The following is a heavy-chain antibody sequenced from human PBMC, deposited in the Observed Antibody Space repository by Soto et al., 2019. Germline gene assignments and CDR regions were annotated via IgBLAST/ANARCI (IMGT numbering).Heavy chain of an antibody. Sequence: QITLNESGPTVVKPAETLTLTCTFSGFSLTTSGVGVGWIRQSPGKAPEWLALIYWDDDKRYSASLKSRLTITKDTSKNXVVLTXXXVDPADTATYYCAHRILRTVFGLVTTTAIYFDFWGQGTPVVVSS. CDR1: GFSLTTSGVG. CDR2: IYWDDDK. CDR3: AHRILRTVFGLVTTTAIYFDF. D-gene: IGHD3-3*01. J-gene: IGHJ4*02. V-gene: IGHV2-5*02.